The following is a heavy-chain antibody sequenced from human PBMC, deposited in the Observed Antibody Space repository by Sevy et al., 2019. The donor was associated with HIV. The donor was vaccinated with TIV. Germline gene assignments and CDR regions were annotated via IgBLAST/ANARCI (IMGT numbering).Heavy chain of an antibody. D-gene: IGHD6-19*01. V-gene: IGHV4-39*01. CDR1: GDSVSTSNKF. Sequence: WETLSLTCTVSGDSVSTSNKFWGWSRQPPGKGLEWIGRIHLTLSAFYNPSLKSRVIISEDSSKNQFSLRLSSVSAADTAVYYCARTQAGVGSAQGDITSYPYAGDHYFDRWGRGTLVTVSS. J-gene: IGHJ4*02. CDR2: IHLTLSA. CDR3: ARTQAGVGSAQGDITSYPYAGDHYFDR.